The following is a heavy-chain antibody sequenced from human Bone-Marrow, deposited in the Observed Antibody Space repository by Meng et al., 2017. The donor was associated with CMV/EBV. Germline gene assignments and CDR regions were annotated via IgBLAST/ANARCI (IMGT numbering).Heavy chain of an antibody. CDR3: ARDAGTYYYDSSGNYWSYFYGMDV. V-gene: IGHV3-48*03. J-gene: IGHJ6*02. Sequence: GGSLRLSCATSGFTFSSYEMNWVRQAPGKGLEWVSYIRSSDGGTYHADSVKGRFTISRDNAKNSLYLQMNSLRVEDTAVYYCARDAGTYYYDSSGNYWSYFYGMDVWGQGTTVTVSS. CDR1: GFTFSSYE. D-gene: IGHD3-22*01. CDR2: IRSSDGGT.